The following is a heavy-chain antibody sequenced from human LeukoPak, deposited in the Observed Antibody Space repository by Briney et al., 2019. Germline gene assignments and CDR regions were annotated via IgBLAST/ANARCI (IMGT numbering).Heavy chain of an antibody. D-gene: IGHD6-13*01. V-gene: IGHV4-30-2*05. Sequence: SETLSLTCTVSGGSISSGGYYWSWIRQPPGKGLEWIGYIYHSGSTYYNPSLKSRVTISVDTSKNQFSLKLSSVTAADTAVYYCARPRGVVAAADSDAFDIWGQGTMVTVSS. CDR3: ARPRGVVAAADSDAFDI. J-gene: IGHJ3*02. CDR2: IYHSGST. CDR1: GGSISSGGYY.